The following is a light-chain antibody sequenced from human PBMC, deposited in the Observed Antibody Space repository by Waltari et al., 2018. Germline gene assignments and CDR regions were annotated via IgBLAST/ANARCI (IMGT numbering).Light chain of an antibody. CDR2: AAS. J-gene: IGKJ1*01. CDR1: QTINMF. Sequence: DIQLTQSPSSLSASVGDRVTITCRASQTINMFLNWYQQHPGKAPKLLIFAASNLQTGVPSGFSGSGSATHFTLTISSLQPEDFATYHCQQSYNTPWTFGQGTKVEIK. V-gene: IGKV1-39*01. CDR3: QQSYNTPWT.